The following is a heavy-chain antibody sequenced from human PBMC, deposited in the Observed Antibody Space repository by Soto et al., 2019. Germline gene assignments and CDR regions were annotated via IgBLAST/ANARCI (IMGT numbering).Heavy chain of an antibody. J-gene: IGHJ6*02. CDR1: GYSFTSYW. CDR2: IDPSDSYT. V-gene: IGHV5-10-1*01. Sequence: GESLKISCKGSGYSFTSYWISWVRQMPGKGLEWMGRIDPSDSYTNYSPSLQGHVTISADKSISTAYLQWSSLKASDTAMYYCARQGEYSSSPYCYYYGMDVWGQGTTVTSP. CDR3: ARQGEYSSSPYCYYYGMDV. D-gene: IGHD6-13*01.